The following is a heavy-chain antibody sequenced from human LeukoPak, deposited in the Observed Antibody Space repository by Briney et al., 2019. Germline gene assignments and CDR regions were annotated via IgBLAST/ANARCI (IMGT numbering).Heavy chain of an antibody. CDR3: ARQRLLPYQYGMDV. Sequence: SETLSLTCAVSGGSISTSDWWSWVRQPPGKGLEWIGEIYHSGSTNYNPSLKSRVTISVDKSKNQFSLKLSSVTAADTAVYYCARQRLLPYQYGMDVWGQGTTVTVSS. J-gene: IGHJ6*02. CDR1: GGSISTSDW. D-gene: IGHD3-3*01. CDR2: IYHSGST. V-gene: IGHV4-4*02.